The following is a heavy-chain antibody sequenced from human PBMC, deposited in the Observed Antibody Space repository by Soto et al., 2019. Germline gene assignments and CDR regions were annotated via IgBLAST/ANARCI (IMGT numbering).Heavy chain of an antibody. D-gene: IGHD4-17*01. CDR3: VREDDGGDRDYYGLDV. CDR1: GGSISSDHYH. J-gene: IGHJ6*02. V-gene: IGHV4-30-4*01. Sequence: QVQLQESGPGLVRPSQTLSLTCTVSGGSISSDHYHWTWIRQTPGKGLEWIGYIHYSGSVYYNPSLQSRVTMSVDISKNLFSLKLSSVTAADTAVYFCVREDDGGDRDYYGLDVWGQGTTVTVSS. CDR2: IHYSGSV.